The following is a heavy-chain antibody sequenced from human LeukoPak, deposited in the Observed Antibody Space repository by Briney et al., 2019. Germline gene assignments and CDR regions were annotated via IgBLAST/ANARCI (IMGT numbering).Heavy chain of an antibody. CDR3: AKGALLDLYYFDY. J-gene: IGHJ4*02. V-gene: IGHV3-30*18. CDR1: GFTFSSYG. Sequence: GGSLRLSCAASGFTFSSYGMHWVRQAPGKGLEWVAVISYDGSNKYYADSVKGRFTISRDNSKNTLYLQMNSLRAEDTAVYYCAKGALLDLYYFDYWGQGTLVTVSS. CDR2: ISYDGSNK. D-gene: IGHD1-26*01.